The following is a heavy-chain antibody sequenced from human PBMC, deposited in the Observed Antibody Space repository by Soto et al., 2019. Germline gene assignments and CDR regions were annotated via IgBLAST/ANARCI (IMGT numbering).Heavy chain of an antibody. CDR2: NYYRGST. CDR3: AKVLDYGDPGPFDS. V-gene: IGHV4-59*07. J-gene: IGHJ4*02. D-gene: IGHD4-17*01. Sequence: QVQLQESGPGLVKPSDTLSLTCTVSGGSINSYYWSWIRQPPGKGLEWIGYNYYRGSTNYNPSLSRRVTIPVETSSSRCSRKLTSVTAADTAGYYCAKVLDYGDPGPFDSWGQGILVTAST. CDR1: GGSINSYY.